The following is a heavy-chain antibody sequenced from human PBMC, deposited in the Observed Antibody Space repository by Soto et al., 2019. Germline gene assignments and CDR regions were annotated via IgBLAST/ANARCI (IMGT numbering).Heavy chain of an antibody. J-gene: IGHJ3*02. Sequence: GSLRLSCAASGFTFSTYSMNWVRQAPGKGLEWVSYISGSSSTIYYADSVKGRFTTSRDNAKNSLYLQMNSLRDEDTAVYYCARDDGGVFDAFDIWGQGTMVTVSS. CDR1: GFTFSTYS. D-gene: IGHD2-8*02. CDR3: ARDDGGVFDAFDI. CDR2: ISGSSSTI. V-gene: IGHV3-48*02.